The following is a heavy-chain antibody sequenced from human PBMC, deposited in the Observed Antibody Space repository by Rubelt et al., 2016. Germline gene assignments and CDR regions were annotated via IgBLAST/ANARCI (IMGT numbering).Heavy chain of an antibody. CDR2: ISGSGGST. D-gene: IGHD2-15*01. J-gene: IGHJ5*02. Sequence: GKGLEWVSAISGSGGSTYYADSVKGRFTISRDNSKNTLYLQMNSLRAEDTAVYYCAKDPDYSTGWFDPWGQGTLVTVSS. CDR3: AKDPDYSTGWFDP. V-gene: IGHV3-23*01.